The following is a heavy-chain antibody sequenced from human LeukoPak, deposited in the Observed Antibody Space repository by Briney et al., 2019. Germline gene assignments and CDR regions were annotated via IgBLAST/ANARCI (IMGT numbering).Heavy chain of an antibody. CDR2: IYSGGST. CDR3: ARVKDYGDYGFDY. D-gene: IGHD4-17*01. Sequence: PGGSLRLSCAASGFTVSSNYMSWVRQAPGKGLEWVSVIYSGGSTYYADSVKGRFTISRDNSKNTLYLQMSSLRAEDTAVYYCARVKDYGDYGFDYWGQGTLVTVSS. J-gene: IGHJ4*02. V-gene: IGHV3-53*01. CDR1: GFTVSSNY.